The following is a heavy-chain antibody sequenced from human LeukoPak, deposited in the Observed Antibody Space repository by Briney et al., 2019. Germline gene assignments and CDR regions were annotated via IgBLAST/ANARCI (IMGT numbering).Heavy chain of an antibody. Sequence: PGESLKISCKGSGYSFTSYWIGWVRQMPEKGLEWLGIIYPGDSDTRYSPSFQGQVTISADKSIRTAYLQWSSLKASDTAMYYCARNHYDSSGYHYARSGAHFDYWGQRTLVTVSS. CDR3: ARNHYDSSGYHYARSGAHFDY. J-gene: IGHJ4*02. D-gene: IGHD3-22*01. CDR1: GYSFTSYW. V-gene: IGHV5-51*01. CDR2: IYPGDSDT.